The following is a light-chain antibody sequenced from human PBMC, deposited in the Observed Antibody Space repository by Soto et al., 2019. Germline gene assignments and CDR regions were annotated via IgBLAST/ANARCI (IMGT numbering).Light chain of an antibody. Sequence: DIKMPQSPSSLSASVGDRVTIICQASQAITNYLNWYQQKPGKAPKLLIYDASNLETGVPSRFSGSGSGTHFSFTISSLQPEDIATYYCQQFDNVPFTFGQGTRLEMK. CDR1: QAITNY. J-gene: IGKJ5*01. V-gene: IGKV1-33*01. CDR2: DAS. CDR3: QQFDNVPFT.